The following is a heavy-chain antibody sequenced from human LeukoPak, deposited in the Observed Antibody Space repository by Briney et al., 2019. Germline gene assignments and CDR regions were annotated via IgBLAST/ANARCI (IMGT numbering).Heavy chain of an antibody. CDR2: LYSGGTT. Sequence: GGSLRLSCAASGFIVSTNYMSWVRQAPGKGLEWVSVLYSGGTTYYADSVKGRFTISRDNSKNTLYLQMNSLRAEDTAVYYCVRGYYAGRGHHFEYWGQGTLVTVSS. D-gene: IGHD3-22*01. V-gene: IGHV3-66*01. CDR1: GFIVSTNY. CDR3: VRGYYAGRGHHFEY. J-gene: IGHJ4*02.